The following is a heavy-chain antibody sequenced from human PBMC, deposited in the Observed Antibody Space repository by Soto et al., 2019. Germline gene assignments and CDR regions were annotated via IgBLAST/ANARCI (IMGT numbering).Heavy chain of an antibody. CDR2: IHYRGNT. D-gene: IGHD3-22*01. Sequence: QVQLQESGPGLVKPSQTLSLTCTVSGGSICSGGYYWDWIRQHPGKGPEWIGYIHYRGNTYYNPSLKTRLTISLDSSKNQFSLHLSSVTAADTAVYYCATNHDDISGRTPLLFDSWGQGTLVTVSS. V-gene: IGHV4-31*03. CDR1: GGSICSGGYY. J-gene: IGHJ4*02. CDR3: ATNHDDISGRTPLLFDS.